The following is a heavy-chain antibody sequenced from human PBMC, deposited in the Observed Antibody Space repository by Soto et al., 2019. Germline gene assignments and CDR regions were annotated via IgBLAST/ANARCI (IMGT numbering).Heavy chain of an antibody. D-gene: IGHD3-22*01. V-gene: IGHV1-18*04. CDR3: ATEPIYYNDGSGYYPLGH. Sequence: QVQLVQSGAEVKKPGASVKVSCKASGYSFATYGFSWVRQAPGQGLECVGWISAHNGDTHYSQKFQGIVTLTTDTSTNTGYMELRSLTSDDTAVYFCATEPIYYNDGSGYYPLGHWGQGTLVTVSS. CDR2: ISAHNGDT. J-gene: IGHJ4*02. CDR1: GYSFATYG.